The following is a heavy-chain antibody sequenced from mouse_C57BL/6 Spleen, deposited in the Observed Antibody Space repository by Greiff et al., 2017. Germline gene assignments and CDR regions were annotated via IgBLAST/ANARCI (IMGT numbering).Heavy chain of an antibody. CDR3: AREGYGSSYFDV. V-gene: IGHV5-6*02. CDR1: GFTFSSYG. D-gene: IGHD1-1*01. J-gene: IGHJ1*03. Sequence: EVKLVESGGDLVKPGGSLKLSCAASGFTFSSYGMSWVRQTPDKRLEWVATISSGGSYTYYPDSVKGRFTISRDNAKNTLYLQMSSLKSEDTAMYYCAREGYGSSYFDVWGTGTTVTVSS. CDR2: ISSGGSYT.